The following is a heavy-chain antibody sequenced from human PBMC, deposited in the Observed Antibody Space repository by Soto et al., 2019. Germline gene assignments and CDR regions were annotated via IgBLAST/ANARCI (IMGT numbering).Heavy chain of an antibody. J-gene: IGHJ4*02. Sequence: GGSLRLSCAASGFTFSSYSMNWVRQAPGKGLEWVPSISKSSRYIYCADSVKGRFTISRDNAKNSLYLQMNSLRAEDTAVYYCARDYYDSFFDYWGQGTLVTVSS. CDR2: ISKSSRYI. CDR3: ARDYYDSFFDY. D-gene: IGHD3-22*01. V-gene: IGHV3-21*01. CDR1: GFTFSSYS.